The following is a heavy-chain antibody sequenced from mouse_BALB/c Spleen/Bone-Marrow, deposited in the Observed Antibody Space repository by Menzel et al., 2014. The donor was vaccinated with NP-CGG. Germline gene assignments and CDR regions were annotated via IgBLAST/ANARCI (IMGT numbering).Heavy chain of an antibody. CDR3: TRDHDYDWYFDV. D-gene: IGHD2-4*01. CDR1: GFTFSSFG. CDR2: ISSDSDTI. Sequence: EVKLMESGGGLVQPGGSRKLSCTASGFTFSSFGMHWVRRAPEKGLEWVAYISSDSDTIYYADTVKGRFTISRDNPKNTLFLQMTSLRSEDTAMYYCTRDHDYDWYFDVWGAGTTVTVSS. J-gene: IGHJ1*01. V-gene: IGHV5-17*02.